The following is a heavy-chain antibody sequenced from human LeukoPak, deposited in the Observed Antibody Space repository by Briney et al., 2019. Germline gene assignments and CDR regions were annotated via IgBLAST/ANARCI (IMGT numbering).Heavy chain of an antibody. D-gene: IGHD3-9*01. CDR1: GGSISSGGYY. J-gene: IGHJ5*02. CDR3: ARETPLRYFDP. Sequence: PSQTLSLTCTVSGGSISSGGYYWSWIRQPPGKGLEWIGYIYHSGSTYYNPSLKSRVTISVDRSKNQFSLKLSSVTAADTAVYYCARETPLRYFDPWGQGTRSPSPQ. V-gene: IGHV4-30-2*01. CDR2: IYHSGST.